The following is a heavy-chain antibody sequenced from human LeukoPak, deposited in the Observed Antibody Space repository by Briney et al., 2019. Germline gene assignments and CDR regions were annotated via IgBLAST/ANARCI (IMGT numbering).Heavy chain of an antibody. J-gene: IGHJ5*02. V-gene: IGHV4-30-4*01. CDR1: GGSISSGDYY. D-gene: IGHD3-3*01. Sequence: PSETLSLTCTVSGGSISSGDYYWSWIRQPPGKGLEWIGYIYYSGSTYYNPSLKSRVTISVDTSKNQFSLKLSSVTAADTAVYYCARGAPYYDFWSGYYRGSRSWFDPWGQGTLVTVSS. CDR2: IYYSGST. CDR3: ARGAPYYDFWSGYYRGSRSWFDP.